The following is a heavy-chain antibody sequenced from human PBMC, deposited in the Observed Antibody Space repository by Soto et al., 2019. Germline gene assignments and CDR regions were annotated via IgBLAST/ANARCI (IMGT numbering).Heavy chain of an antibody. J-gene: IGHJ5*02. CDR1: GFTFSRYW. CDR2: IKQDGSEQ. Sequence: EVQLVESGGGLVQPRGSLRLSCVASGFTFSRYWMSWVRQAPGKGPEWVANIKQDGSEQYYVDSVKGRFTISRDNAKNSLFLQMNSLRAEDTAVYYCARGTCSSATCYAVFFDPWGQGTLVTVSS. CDR3: ARGTCSSATCYAVFFDP. D-gene: IGHD2-2*01. V-gene: IGHV3-7*01.